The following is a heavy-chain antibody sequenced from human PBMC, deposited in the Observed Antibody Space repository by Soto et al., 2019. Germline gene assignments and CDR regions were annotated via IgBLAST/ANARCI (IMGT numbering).Heavy chain of an antibody. Sequence: SVKVSCKASGYTFTSYYMHWVRQAPGQGLEWMGGIIPIFGTANYAQKFQGRVTITADESTSTAYMELSSLRSEDTAVYYCARGGYCSGGSCYPYNWFDPWGQGTLVTVSS. V-gene: IGHV1-69*13. CDR3: ARGGYCSGGSCYPYNWFDP. J-gene: IGHJ5*02. CDR1: GYTFTSYY. D-gene: IGHD2-15*01. CDR2: IIPIFGTA.